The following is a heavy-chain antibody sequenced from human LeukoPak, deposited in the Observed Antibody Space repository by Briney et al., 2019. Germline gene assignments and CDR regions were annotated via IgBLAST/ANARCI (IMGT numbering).Heavy chain of an antibody. CDR2: INHSGTT. J-gene: IGHJ4*02. CDR1: AGSFSGYY. V-gene: IGHV4-34*01. Sequence: SETLSLTCAVYAGSFSGYYWSWIRQPPGKGREWVGEINHSGTTNYNPSLKSRVTISVDTSTKQYSLKLSSGTAAATADYYWRRVSIAVAGPTGGDYWGQGTLVTVSP. D-gene: IGHD6-19*01. CDR3: RRVSIAVAGPTGGDY.